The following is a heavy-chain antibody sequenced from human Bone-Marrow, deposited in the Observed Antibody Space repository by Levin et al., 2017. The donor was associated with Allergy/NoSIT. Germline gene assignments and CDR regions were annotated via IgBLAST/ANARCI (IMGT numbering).Heavy chain of an antibody. D-gene: IGHD3-16*01. CDR3: ARGRGNYYFDY. V-gene: IGHV1-3*01. CDR2: INAGDGKS. J-gene: IGHJ4*02. Sequence: ASVKVSCKASGYTFKTYAIHWVRQAPGQRLEWMGWINAGDGKSEYSQKFQRRVTITRDTSASTAYMELSSLRSEDTAEYYCARGRGNYYFDYWGQGALVTVSS. CDR1: GYTFKTYA.